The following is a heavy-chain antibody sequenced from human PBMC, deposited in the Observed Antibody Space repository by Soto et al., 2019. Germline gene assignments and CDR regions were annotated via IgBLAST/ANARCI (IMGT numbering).Heavy chain of an antibody. V-gene: IGHV5-51*01. D-gene: IGHD4-17*01. Sequence: GESLKISCKGSGYSFTSYWIGWVRQMPGKGLEWMGIIYPGDSDTRYSPSFQGQVTISADKSISTAYLQWSSLKASDTAMYYCATPVDDYGQELLFWGQGTLVTVSS. J-gene: IGHJ4*02. CDR1: GYSFTSYW. CDR3: ATPVDDYGQELLF. CDR2: IYPGDSDT.